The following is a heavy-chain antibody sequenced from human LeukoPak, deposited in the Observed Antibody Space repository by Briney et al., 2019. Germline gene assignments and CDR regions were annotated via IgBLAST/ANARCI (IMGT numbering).Heavy chain of an antibody. CDR2: IYTAGNT. J-gene: IGHJ4*02. CDR1: GFTFSSYA. V-gene: IGHV3-23*03. Sequence: GGSLRLSCAASGFTFSSYAMSWVRQTPGKGLEWVSVIYTAGNTYYADSVKGRFTISRDNSKNTVYLQMNSLRAEDTAIYYCTRVRVRGGSGWVPFDYWGQGTLVAVSS. CDR3: TRVRVRGGSGWVPFDY. D-gene: IGHD6-19*01.